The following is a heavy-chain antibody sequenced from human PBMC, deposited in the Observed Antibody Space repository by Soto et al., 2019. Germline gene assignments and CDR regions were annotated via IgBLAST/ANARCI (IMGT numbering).Heavy chain of an antibody. CDR3: ASDIVVVPEPYYYYGMDV. D-gene: IGHD2-2*01. V-gene: IGHV1-69*01. CDR1: GGTFSSYA. Sequence: QVQLVQSGAEVKKPGSSVKDSCKASGGTFSSYAISWVRQAPGQGLEWMGGIIPIFGTANYAQKFQGRVTITADESTSTAYMELSSLRSEDTAVYYCASDIVVVPEPYYYYGMDVRGQGTTVTVSS. J-gene: IGHJ6*02. CDR2: IIPIFGTA.